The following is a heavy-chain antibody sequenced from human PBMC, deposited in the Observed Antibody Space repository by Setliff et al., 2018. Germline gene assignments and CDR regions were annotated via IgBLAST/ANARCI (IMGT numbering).Heavy chain of an antibody. D-gene: IGHD3-22*01. CDR2: IRQDGGQT. J-gene: IGHJ3*02. V-gene: IGHV3-7*01. CDR3: ATDRNYYDSDTFYDAFDI. CDR1: EFTFSNYW. Sequence: LRLSCVASEFTFSNYWMTWVRQAPGKGLEWVANIRQDGGQTYYEDSVKGRFTISRDNARNSLYLQMNSLRAEDTALYYCATDRNYYDSDTFYDAFDIWGQGTMVTVSS.